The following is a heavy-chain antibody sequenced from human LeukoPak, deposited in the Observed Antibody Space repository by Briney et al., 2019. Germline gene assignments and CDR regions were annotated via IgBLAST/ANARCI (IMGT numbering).Heavy chain of an antibody. J-gene: IGHJ4*02. V-gene: IGHV3-30*18. CDR1: GFTFSSYN. CDR2: ISYDGSNE. Sequence: PGGSLRLSCAASGFTFSSYNMNWVRQAPGKGLEWVAVISYDGSNEYYGDSVKGRFTISRDNSKNTLYLQVDSLRAEGTAIYYCAKVRWDNSGWYYLDSWGQGTLVTVSS. CDR3: AKVRWDNSGWYYLDS. D-gene: IGHD6-19*01.